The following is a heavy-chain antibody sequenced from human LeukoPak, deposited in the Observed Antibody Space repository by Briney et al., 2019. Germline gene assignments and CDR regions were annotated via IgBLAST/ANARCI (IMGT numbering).Heavy chain of an antibody. CDR2: INPNSGGT. CDR3: ARAEVGATGRVTYGMDV. J-gene: IGHJ6*02. CDR1: GGTFSKHA. D-gene: IGHD1-26*01. Sequence: ASVKVSCKASGGTFSKHAINWVRQAPGQGLEWMGRINPNSGGTNYAQKFQGRVTMTRDTSISTAYMELSRLRSDDTAVYYCARAEVGATGRVTYGMDVWGQGTTVTVSS. V-gene: IGHV1-2*06.